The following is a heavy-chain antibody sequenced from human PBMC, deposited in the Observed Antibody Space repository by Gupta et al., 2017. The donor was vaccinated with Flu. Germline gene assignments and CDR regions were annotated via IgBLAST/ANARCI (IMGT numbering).Heavy chain of an antibody. J-gene: IGHJ6*02. V-gene: IGHV1-69*06. CDR3: ARGQDSRGYYISLGMDV. Sequence: GAEVKQPGSSVMVSCKASGGTFDNHGISWVRQAPGQGLEWMGGTERTFDTEKYAPKFQGRVTITADKSTSTAYMELRSLTSEDTAMYYCARGQDSRGYYISLGMDVWGQGTSVTVSS. CDR2: TERTFDTE. CDR1: GGTFDNHG. D-gene: IGHD3-22*01.